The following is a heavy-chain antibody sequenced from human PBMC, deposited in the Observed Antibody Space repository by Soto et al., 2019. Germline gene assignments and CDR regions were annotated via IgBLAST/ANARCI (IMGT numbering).Heavy chain of an antibody. CDR2: ISGSGGST. CDR3: AKDRAPTYGDYVYFDY. Sequence: GGSLRLSXAASGFTFSSYAMSWVRQAPGKGLEWVSAISGSGGSTYYADSVKGRFTISRDNSKNTLYLQMNSLRAEDTAVYYCAKDRAPTYGDYVYFDYWGQGTLVTVSS. J-gene: IGHJ4*02. D-gene: IGHD4-17*01. V-gene: IGHV3-23*01. CDR1: GFTFSSYA.